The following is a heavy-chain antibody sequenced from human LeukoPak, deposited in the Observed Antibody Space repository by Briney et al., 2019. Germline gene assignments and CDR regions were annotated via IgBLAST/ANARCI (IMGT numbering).Heavy chain of an antibody. Sequence: PGGSLILSCAASCFTFSSYTMNWLRQPPGKGLELVSSISTSTSYIYYPDSVKGRFTIYRDNAKNSLYLQMNRLRAEDTAVYYCARDVYYDSSGNSFDYWGQGTLVTVSS. CDR1: CFTFSSYT. CDR3: ARDVYYDSSGNSFDY. V-gene: IGHV3-21*06. CDR2: ISTSTSYI. J-gene: IGHJ4*02. D-gene: IGHD3-22*01.